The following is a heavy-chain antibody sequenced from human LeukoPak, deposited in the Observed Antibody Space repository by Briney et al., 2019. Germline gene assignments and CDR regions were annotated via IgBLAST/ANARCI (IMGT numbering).Heavy chain of an antibody. J-gene: IGHJ4*02. CDR1: GFTFDDYA. V-gene: IGHV3-9*01. CDR3: AKDKQGGDYYDSSGPFDY. Sequence: GGSLRLSCAASGFTFDDYAMHWVRQAPGKGLEWVSGISWSSGSIAYADSVKGRFSISRDKAKDSLYLQMNSLRAEDTALYYCAKDKQGGDYYDSSGPFDYWGQGTLVTVSS. D-gene: IGHD3-22*01. CDR2: ISWSSGSI.